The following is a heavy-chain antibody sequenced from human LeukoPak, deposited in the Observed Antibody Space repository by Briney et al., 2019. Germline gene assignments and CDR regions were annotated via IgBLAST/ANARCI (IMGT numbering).Heavy chain of an antibody. D-gene: IGHD1-26*01. CDR3: ARGPYSTGFGPFAY. CDR2: IKEDGSEK. J-gene: IGHJ4*02. Sequence: GGSLRLSCAASGFTFSSYWMNWVRQAPGKGPEWVANIKEDGSEKYYVDSVKGRFTVSRDNAKNSLYLHMNSLRAEDTAVYYCARGPYSTGFGPFAYWGQGTLVTVSS. CDR1: GFTFSSYW. V-gene: IGHV3-7*01.